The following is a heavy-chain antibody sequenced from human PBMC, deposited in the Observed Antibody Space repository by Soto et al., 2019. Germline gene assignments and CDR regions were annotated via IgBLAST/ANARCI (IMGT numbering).Heavy chain of an antibody. CDR1: GFTFSSLG. CDR2: ISYDGSKK. CDR3: VKERTGTWDFDY. Sequence: QVQLVESGGGVVQPGRSLRLSCAASGFTFSSLGMPWVRQAPGKGLEWVAVISYDGSKKYYADSVKGRFTISRDNSKNTLSLQMNSLRAEDTAVYYCVKERTGTWDFDYWGQGTLVTVSS. V-gene: IGHV3-30*18. J-gene: IGHJ4*02. D-gene: IGHD1-26*01.